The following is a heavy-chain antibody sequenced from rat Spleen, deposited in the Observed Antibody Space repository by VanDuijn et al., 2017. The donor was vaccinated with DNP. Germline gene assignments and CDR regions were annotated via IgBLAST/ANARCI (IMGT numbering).Heavy chain of an antibody. Sequence: EVQLVESGGGLVQPGRSLKLSCAASGFTFSNYGMAWVRQAPTKGLEWVASITDSGGSTYYRGSVKGRFTISRDNAKSTLYLQMDSLRSEDTATYYCTRDNYSSYMPYYYVMDAWGQGTSVTVSS. V-gene: IGHV5-27*01. J-gene: IGHJ4*01. CDR3: TRDNYSSYMPYYYVMDA. CDR2: ITDSGGST. CDR1: GFTFSNYG. D-gene: IGHD1-2*01.